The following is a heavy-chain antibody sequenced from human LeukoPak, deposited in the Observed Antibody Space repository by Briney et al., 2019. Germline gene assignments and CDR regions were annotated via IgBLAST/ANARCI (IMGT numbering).Heavy chain of an antibody. J-gene: IGHJ4*02. V-gene: IGHV1-46*01. Sequence: GASVKVSCKASGYTFTSYYMHWVRQAPGQGLEWMGIINPSGGSTSYAQKFQGRVTMTRDTSTSTVYMELSSLRSEDTAVYYCARVYVSLRGAPAPFDYWGQGTLVTVSS. CDR3: ARVYVSLRGAPAPFDY. CDR1: GYTFTSYY. CDR2: INPSGGST. D-gene: IGHD3-10*01.